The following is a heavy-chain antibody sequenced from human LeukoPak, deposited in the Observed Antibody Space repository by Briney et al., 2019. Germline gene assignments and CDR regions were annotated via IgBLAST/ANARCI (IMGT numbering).Heavy chain of an antibody. V-gene: IGHV4-28*05. CDR2: IYYSGSI. CDR1: GYSIRSNNW. CDR3: ARGPPDFYNSGSYYNGYNWFDS. Sequence: SDTLSLTCAVSGYSIRSNNWWGWIRQPPGKGLEWIGYIYYSGSIYYNPSLNSRVSMSVDTSKNQFSLKLSSVTAADTAVYYCARGPPDFYNSGSYYNGYNWFDSWGQGTLVTVSS. D-gene: IGHD3-10*01. J-gene: IGHJ5*01.